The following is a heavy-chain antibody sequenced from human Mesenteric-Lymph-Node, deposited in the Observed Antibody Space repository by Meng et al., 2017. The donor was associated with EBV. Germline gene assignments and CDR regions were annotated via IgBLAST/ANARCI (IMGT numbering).Heavy chain of an antibody. V-gene: IGHV3-21*01. J-gene: IGHJ4*02. CDR3: ARGGYSGYGFDY. D-gene: IGHD5-12*01. CDR1: GFTFSTYA. Sequence: EVQLVESGGGLVKPGGSLRLACVASGFTFSTYAMSWVRQAPGKGLEWVSYISSSSSYIYYADSVKGRFTISRDNAKSSLYLQMNTLRAEDTAVYYCARGGYSGYGFDYWGQGTLVTVSS. CDR2: ISSSSSYI.